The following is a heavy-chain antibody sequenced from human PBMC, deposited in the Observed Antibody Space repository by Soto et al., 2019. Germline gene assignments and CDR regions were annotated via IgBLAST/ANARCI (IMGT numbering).Heavy chain of an antibody. CDR1: GGSVSSGDYF. J-gene: IGHJ4*02. CDR3: ATMSGHLYGPKKLDS. D-gene: IGHD3-10*01. V-gene: IGHV4-30-4*01. Sequence: PSETLSLTCTVSGGSVSSGDYFWSWIRQPPGKGLEWIGYIYDSGSSYYNPSLKSRVTMSVDTSKNQFSLKLRSVTAADTAMYYSATMSGHLYGPKKLDSWGQGSLVTVSS. CDR2: IYDSGSS.